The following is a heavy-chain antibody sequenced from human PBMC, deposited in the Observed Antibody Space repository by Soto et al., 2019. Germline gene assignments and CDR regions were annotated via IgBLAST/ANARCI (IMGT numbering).Heavy chain of an antibody. CDR2: SNHSGST. D-gene: IGHD3-10*01. CDR3: ARGFGQPRAESPNWFDP. J-gene: IGHJ5*02. CDR1: GGSFSGYY. Sequence: PSETLSRTCAVYGGSFSGYYWSWIRQPPGKGLEWIGESNHSGSTNYNPSLKSRVTISVDTSKNQFSLKLSSVTAADTAVYYCARGFGQPRAESPNWFDPWGQGTLVTVSS. V-gene: IGHV4-34*01.